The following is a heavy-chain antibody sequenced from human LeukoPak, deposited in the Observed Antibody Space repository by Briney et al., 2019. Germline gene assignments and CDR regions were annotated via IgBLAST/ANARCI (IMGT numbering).Heavy chain of an antibody. D-gene: IGHD2-21*01. Sequence: GSLRLSCAASGFTVSSNYMSWVRQPPGKGLEWIGEIYHSGSTNYNPSLKSRAAISIDTSKNQFSLNLTSVTAADTAVYYCASGWLRYYYFDTWGQGTLVTVSS. J-gene: IGHJ4*02. V-gene: IGHV4-59*02. CDR2: IYHSGST. CDR3: ASGWLRYYYFDT. CDR1: GFTVSSNY.